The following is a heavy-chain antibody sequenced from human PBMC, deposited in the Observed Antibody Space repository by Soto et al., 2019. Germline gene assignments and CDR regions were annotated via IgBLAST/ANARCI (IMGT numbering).Heavy chain of an antibody. CDR2: IIPIFGTA. CDR1: GGTFSSYA. Sequence: GASVKVSCKASGGTFSSYAISWVRQAPGQGLEWMGGIIPIFGTANYAQKFQGRVTITADESTSTAYMELSSLRSEDTAVYYCARDGTSRYFDWLMGGRTPQYNWFDPWGQGTLVTVSS. CDR3: ARDGTSRYFDWLMGGRTPQYNWFDP. J-gene: IGHJ5*02. D-gene: IGHD3-9*01. V-gene: IGHV1-69*13.